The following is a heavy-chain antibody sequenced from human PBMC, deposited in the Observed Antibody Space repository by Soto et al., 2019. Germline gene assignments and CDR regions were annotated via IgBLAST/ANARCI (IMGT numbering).Heavy chain of an antibody. Sequence: SETLSLTCTVSGGSISSGGYYWSWIRQHPGKGLEWIGYIYYSGSTYYNPSLKSRVTISVDTSKNQFSLKLSSVTAADTAVYYCARRYCSGGSCYRLGYGMDVWGQGTTVTVSS. V-gene: IGHV4-31*03. D-gene: IGHD2-15*01. CDR1: GGSISSGGYY. J-gene: IGHJ6*02. CDR2: IYYSGST. CDR3: ARRYCSGGSCYRLGYGMDV.